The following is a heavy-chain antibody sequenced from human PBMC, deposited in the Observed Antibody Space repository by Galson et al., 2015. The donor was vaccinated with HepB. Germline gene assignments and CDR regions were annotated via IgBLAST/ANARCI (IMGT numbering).Heavy chain of an antibody. CDR3: ARVPSTSPGRDYFDY. D-gene: IGHD2-2*01. CDR2: IWYDGSNK. Sequence: SLRLSCAASGFTFSSYGMHWVRQAPGKGLEWVAVIWYDGSNKYYADSVKGRFTISRDNSKNTLYLQMNSLRAEDTAVYYCARVPSTSPGRDYFDYWGQGTLVTVSS. V-gene: IGHV3-33*01. J-gene: IGHJ4*02. CDR1: GFTFSSYG.